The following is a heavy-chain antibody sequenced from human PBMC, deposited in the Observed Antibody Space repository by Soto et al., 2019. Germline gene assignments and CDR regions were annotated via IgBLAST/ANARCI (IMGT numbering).Heavy chain of an antibody. Sequence: ASVKVSCKASGYTFTSYGISWVRQAPGQGLEWMGWISAYNGNTNYAQKLQGRVTMTTDTSTSTANMELRSLRSDDTAVYYFAIDPRKVLWFGSLYYYYMDVWGKGTTVTVSS. D-gene: IGHD3-10*01. CDR3: AIDPRKVLWFGSLYYYYMDV. CDR2: ISAYNGNT. J-gene: IGHJ6*03. CDR1: GYTFTSYG. V-gene: IGHV1-18*01.